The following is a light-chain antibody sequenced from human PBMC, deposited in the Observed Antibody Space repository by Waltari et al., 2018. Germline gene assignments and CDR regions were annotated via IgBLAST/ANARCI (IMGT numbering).Light chain of an antibody. V-gene: IGKV2-28*01. CDR1: QSLQHRNGNNY. CDR2: WGS. Sequence: DIVVTQSPLSLPFTPVEPASISFRSRQSLQHRNGNNYLDWYLQNPGQSPQLLIYWGSTRASGVPDRFSGSGSGTDFTLRISRVESDDVGVYYCMQSLQTLWTFGQGTKVEIK. J-gene: IGKJ1*01. CDR3: MQSLQTLWT.